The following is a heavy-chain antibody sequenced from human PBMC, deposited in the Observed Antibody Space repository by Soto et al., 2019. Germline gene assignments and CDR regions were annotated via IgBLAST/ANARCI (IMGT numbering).Heavy chain of an antibody. J-gene: IGHJ4*02. Sequence: QVQLVQSGAEVKKPGASVKVSCKASGYTFTSYPMHWVRQAPGQGLEWMGWINAGNGDTKYSQKFQGRVTITRETSAITAYMELSSLRSEDTAVYYCARDWTHYDSSGPGDCWGQGTLVTVSS. CDR2: INAGNGDT. V-gene: IGHV1-3*01. CDR1: GYTFTSYP. D-gene: IGHD3-22*01. CDR3: ARDWTHYDSSGPGDC.